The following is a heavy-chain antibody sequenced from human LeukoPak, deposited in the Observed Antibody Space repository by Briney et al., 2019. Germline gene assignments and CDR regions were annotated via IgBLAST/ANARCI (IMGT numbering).Heavy chain of an antibody. CDR1: GYTFTSYG. D-gene: IGHD6-19*01. V-gene: IGHV1-18*01. Sequence: ASVKVSCKASGYTFTSYGISWVRQAPGQGLEWMGWISAYNGNTNYTQKLQGRVTMTTDTSTSTAYMELRSLRSDDTAVYYCARDFSQWLAPDYWGQGTPVTVSS. CDR3: ARDFSQWLAPDY. CDR2: ISAYNGNT. J-gene: IGHJ4*02.